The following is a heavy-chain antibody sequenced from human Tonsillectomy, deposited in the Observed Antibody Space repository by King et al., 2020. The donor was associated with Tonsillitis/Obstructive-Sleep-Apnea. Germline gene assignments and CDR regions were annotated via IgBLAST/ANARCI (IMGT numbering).Heavy chain of an antibody. CDR1: GFTVSSNY. D-gene: IGHD2-2*01. V-gene: IGHV3-66*01. CDR2: IYSDGST. J-gene: IGHJ6*03. Sequence: VQLVESGGGLVQPGGSLRLSCAASGFTVSSNYVTWVRQATGEGLEWVKVIYSDGSTFYADSVKGRFTVSRDNSKNTVYLQMNSLRAEDTAVYYCARAAQLLTFFYMDVWSKGTTVTVYS. CDR3: ARAAQLLTFFYMDV.